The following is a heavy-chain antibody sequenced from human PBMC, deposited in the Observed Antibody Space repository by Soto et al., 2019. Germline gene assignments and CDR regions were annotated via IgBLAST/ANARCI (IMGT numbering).Heavy chain of an antibody. CDR3: AVETGIAARPGAFDI. CDR2: ISAYNGNT. J-gene: IGHJ3*02. V-gene: IGHV1-18*01. Sequence: ASVKVSCKASGYTFTSYGISWVRQAPGQGLEWMGWISAYNGNTNYAQKLQGRVTMTTDTSTSTAYMELRSLRSDDTAVYYCAVETGIAARPGAFDIWGQRTMVTVSS. D-gene: IGHD6-6*01. CDR1: GYTFTSYG.